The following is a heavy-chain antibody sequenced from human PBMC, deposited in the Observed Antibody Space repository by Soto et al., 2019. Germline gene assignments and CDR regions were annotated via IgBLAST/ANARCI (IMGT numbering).Heavy chain of an antibody. J-gene: IGHJ6*02. Sequence: QVQLVQSGPEVKKPGASVKVSCKASGYTFTSYGFSWVRQAPGQGLEWMGWISAHNGDTIYAQKFQGRVTMTTDTSTSTAYMEVRSLRPDDTAVYYCARDKPQQIVGYNYYYGLDVWGQGTTVTVSS. V-gene: IGHV1-18*01. CDR2: ISAHNGDT. CDR1: GYTFTSYG. CDR3: ARDKPQQIVGYNYYYGLDV. D-gene: IGHD6-6*01.